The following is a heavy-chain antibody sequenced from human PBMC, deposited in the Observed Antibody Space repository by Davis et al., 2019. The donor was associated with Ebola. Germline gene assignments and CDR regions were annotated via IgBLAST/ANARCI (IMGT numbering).Heavy chain of an antibody. CDR2: ISTYNGNT. CDR3: ARGRTVTGTRGLSWFDP. J-gene: IGHJ5*02. CDR1: GYSFTDDG. V-gene: IGHV1-18*01. D-gene: IGHD6-19*01. Sequence: AASVKVSCKASGYSFTDDGISWVRQAPGQGLEWMGWISTYNGNTNYAQKVQGRITMTTDTSATTAYMELSSLRSEDTAAYYCARGRTVTGTRGLSWFDPWGQGALVTVSS.